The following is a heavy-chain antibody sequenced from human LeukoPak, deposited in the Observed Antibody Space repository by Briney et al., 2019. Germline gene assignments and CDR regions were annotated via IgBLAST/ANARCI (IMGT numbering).Heavy chain of an antibody. D-gene: IGHD2-21*02. CDR3: ARDCGGDCYAGYYYGMDV. CDR2: IYTSGGT. CDR1: GGSISSYY. V-gene: IGHV4-4*07. Sequence: SETLSLTCTVSGGSISSYYWSWIRQPAGKGLEWIGRIYTSGGTNYNPSLKSRVTISVDTSKNQFSLKLSSVTAADTAVYYCARDCGGDCYAGYYYGMDVWGQGTTVTVSS. J-gene: IGHJ6*02.